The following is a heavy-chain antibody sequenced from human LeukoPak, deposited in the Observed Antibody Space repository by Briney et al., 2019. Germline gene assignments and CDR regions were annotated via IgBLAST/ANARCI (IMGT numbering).Heavy chain of an antibody. D-gene: IGHD5-18*01. CDR2: IYYSGST. CDR1: GGSISSYY. Sequence: SETLSLTCTVSGGSISSYYWSWIRQPPGKGLEWIGYIYYSGSTNYNPSLKSRVTISVDTSKNQISLKLSSVTAADTAVYYCARTLDTALPFDYWGQGTLVTVSS. J-gene: IGHJ4*02. CDR3: ARTLDTALPFDY. V-gene: IGHV4-59*01.